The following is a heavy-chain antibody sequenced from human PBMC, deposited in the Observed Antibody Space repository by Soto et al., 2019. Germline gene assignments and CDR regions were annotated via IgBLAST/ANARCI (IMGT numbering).Heavy chain of an antibody. Sequence: QVQLVQSGAEVKKPGSSVKVSCKASGGTFSSYTISWVRQAPGQGLEWMGRIIPILGIANYAQKFQGSVTITADKSKSTDYMELSGLRSEDTAVYYCARPSSIVVVPAAHYYYMDDWGKGTTVTVSS. CDR2: IIPILGIA. CDR1: GGTFSSYT. J-gene: IGHJ6*03. D-gene: IGHD2-2*01. CDR3: ARPSSIVVVPAAHYYYMDD. V-gene: IGHV1-69*02.